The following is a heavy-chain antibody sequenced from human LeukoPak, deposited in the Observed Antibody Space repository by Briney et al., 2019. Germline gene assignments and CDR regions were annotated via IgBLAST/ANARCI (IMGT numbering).Heavy chain of an antibody. J-gene: IGHJ4*02. CDR2: ITPNGSEK. CDR1: GFAFITSW. CDR3: ARDRAYKAFDY. V-gene: IGHV3-7*01. Sequence: GGSLRLSCSAAGFAFITSWMNWVRQAPGKGLEWVASITPNGSEKYYVDSVRGRFTISRDVDKNSVYLQMNSLRAEDTAVYYCARDRAYKAFDYWGQGNLVSVSS. D-gene: IGHD5-24*01.